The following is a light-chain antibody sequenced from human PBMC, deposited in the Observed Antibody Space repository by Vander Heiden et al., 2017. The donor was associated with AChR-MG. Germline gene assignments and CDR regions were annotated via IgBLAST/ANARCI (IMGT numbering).Light chain of an antibody. CDR2: RAS. V-gene: IGKV1-5*03. CDR3: QQYNSFPGT. J-gene: IGKJ1*01. CDR1: HSISNW. Sequence: DIQITQSPSTLSASVGDRVTITCRASHSISNWLAWYQQKPGKAPNLLIYRASTLESGVPSRFSGSGSGTEFTLTISSLQPDDFATYYCQQYNSFPGTFGQGTKVEIK.